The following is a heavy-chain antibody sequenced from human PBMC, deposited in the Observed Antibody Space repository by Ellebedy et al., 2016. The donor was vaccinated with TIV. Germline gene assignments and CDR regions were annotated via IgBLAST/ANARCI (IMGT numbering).Heavy chain of an antibody. CDR3: ANSLGGWLQSPLDY. J-gene: IGHJ4*02. CDR1: GFTLSDYW. CDR2: IKPGGNEK. D-gene: IGHD5-24*01. Sequence: PGGSLRLSCAASGFTLSDYWMNWVRHAPGKGLEWVANIKPGGNEKFYVGSVVGRFTISRDNANNSLYLQMDSLRAEDAAVYFCANSLGGWLQSPLDYWGQGTLVTVSS. V-gene: IGHV3-7*03.